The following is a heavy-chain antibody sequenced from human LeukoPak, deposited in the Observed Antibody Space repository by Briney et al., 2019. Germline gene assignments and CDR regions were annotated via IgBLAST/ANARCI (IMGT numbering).Heavy chain of an antibody. D-gene: IGHD2/OR15-2a*01. CDR3: ARDEGNHLFDY. CDR1: GFIFSSYE. V-gene: IGHV3-48*03. CDR2: ISSSSGTT. J-gene: IGHJ4*02. Sequence: GGSLRVSCAASGFIFSSYEMNWVRQAPGKGLEWISYISSSSGTTYYADSVKGRFTISRDNAKNSLYLQLNSLRAEDTAVFYCARDEGNHLFDYWGQGTLVIVSS.